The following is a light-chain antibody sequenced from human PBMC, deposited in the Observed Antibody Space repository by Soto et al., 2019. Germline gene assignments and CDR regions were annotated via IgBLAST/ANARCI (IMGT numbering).Light chain of an antibody. CDR2: DAS. CDR1: QSVGSS. J-gene: IGKJ3*01. V-gene: IGKV3-11*01. Sequence: EVVLTQSPATLSLSPGERGTLSCRASQSVGSSLAWYQHKPGQAPRLLIYDASSRAAGTPARFSGSGSGTDFTLTISSLEPEDFAFYFCQQRINWPLFTFGPGTKVHIK. CDR3: QQRINWPLFT.